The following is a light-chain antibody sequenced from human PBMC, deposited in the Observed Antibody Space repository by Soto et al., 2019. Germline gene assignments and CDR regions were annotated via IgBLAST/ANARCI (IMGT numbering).Light chain of an antibody. CDR2: ATS. J-gene: IGKJ2*03. CDR1: QSVSTNY. V-gene: IGKV3-20*01. Sequence: EIVLTQSPGTLSLSPEDRVTLSCRASQSVSTNYFSWYQQKPGQAPRLLIYATSSRAVGIPDRFSGSGSGTDFTLTISRLEPEDFAMYYCQQYGDYNSPRYSFGQGTRLEI. CDR3: QQYGDYNSPRYS.